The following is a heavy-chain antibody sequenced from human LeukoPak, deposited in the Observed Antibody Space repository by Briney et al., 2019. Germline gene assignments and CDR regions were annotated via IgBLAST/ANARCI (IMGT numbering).Heavy chain of an antibody. D-gene: IGHD1-1*01. V-gene: IGHV3-48*01. CDR2: ISSSSSTI. Sequence: PGGSLRLSCAASGFTFSSYSMNWVRQAPGKGLEWVSYISSSSSTIYYADSVKGRFTISRDNAKNSLYLQMNSLRAEDTAAYYCARMENYYYYGMDVWGQGTTVTVSS. CDR3: ARMENYYYYGMDV. J-gene: IGHJ6*02. CDR1: GFTFSSYS.